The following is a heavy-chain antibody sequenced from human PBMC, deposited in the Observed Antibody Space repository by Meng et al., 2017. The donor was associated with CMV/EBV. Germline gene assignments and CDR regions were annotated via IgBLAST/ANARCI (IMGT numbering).Heavy chain of an antibody. CDR2: IYYSGST. CDR3: ARFIADYGHYYFDY. D-gene: IGHD4-17*01. J-gene: IGHJ4*02. V-gene: IGHV4-39*07. Sequence: SETLSLTCTVSGGSISSSSYYWGWIRQPPGKGLEWIGSIYYSGSTYYNPSLKSRVTISVDTSKNQFSLKLSSVTAADTAVFYCARFIADYGHYYFDYWGQGTLVTVSS. CDR1: GGSISSSSYY.